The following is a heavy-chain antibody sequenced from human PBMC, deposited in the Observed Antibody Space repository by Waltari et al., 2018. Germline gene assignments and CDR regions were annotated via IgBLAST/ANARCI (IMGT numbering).Heavy chain of an antibody. J-gene: IGHJ1*01. D-gene: IGHD1-7*01. CDR2: INPNSGGT. CDR1: GYTFTGSY. Sequence: QVPLVQSGAEVQRPGASVKVSCTASGYTFTGSYMHWVRQAPGQGLEWMGRINPNSGGTNYAQKFQGRVTMTRDTSISTAYMELSRLRSDDTAVYYCARGHKLGVTIQHWGQGTLVTVSS. V-gene: IGHV1-2*06. CDR3: ARGHKLGVTIQH.